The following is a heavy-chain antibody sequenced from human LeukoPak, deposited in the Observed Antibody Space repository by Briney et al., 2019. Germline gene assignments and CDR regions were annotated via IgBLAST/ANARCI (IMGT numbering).Heavy chain of an antibody. J-gene: IGHJ4*02. CDR1: GGSISSDIYY. CDR3: ASSLYGDFDY. CDR2: IYSSGST. Sequence: SQTLSLTCTVSGGSISSDIYYWSWIRQPAGKGLEWIGRIYSSGSTNYNPSLKSRVTISVDTSKKQFSLKLSSATAADTAVYYCASSLYGDFDYWGQGTLVTVSS. V-gene: IGHV4-61*02. D-gene: IGHD4-17*01.